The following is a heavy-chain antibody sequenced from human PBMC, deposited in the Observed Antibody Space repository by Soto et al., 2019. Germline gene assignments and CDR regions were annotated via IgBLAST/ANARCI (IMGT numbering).Heavy chain of an antibody. Sequence: SETLSLTCTVSGGSISSGGYYWSWIRQHPGKGLEWIGYIYYSGSTYYNPSLKSRVTISVDTSKNQFSLKLSSVTAADTAVYYCVRVVVFPPPTRYYFDYGGQGTLVTVSS. V-gene: IGHV4-31*03. CDR2: IYYSGST. D-gene: IGHD2-15*01. CDR3: VRVVVFPPPTRYYFDY. CDR1: GGSISSGGYY. J-gene: IGHJ4*02.